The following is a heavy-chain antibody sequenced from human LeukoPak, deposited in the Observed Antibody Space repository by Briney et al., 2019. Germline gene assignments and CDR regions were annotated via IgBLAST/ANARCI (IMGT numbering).Heavy chain of an antibody. CDR2: ISAYNGNT. D-gene: IGHD6-6*01. V-gene: IGHV1-18*01. CDR1: GYTFTSYG. Sequence: GASVKVSCKASGYTFTSYGISWVRQSPGQGLEWMGWISAYNGNTNYAQKLQGRVTMTTDTSTSTAYQELRSLRSDDTAVYYCARDRSSSSTYYYYMDVWGKGTTVTVSS. CDR3: ARDRSSSSTYYYYMDV. J-gene: IGHJ6*03.